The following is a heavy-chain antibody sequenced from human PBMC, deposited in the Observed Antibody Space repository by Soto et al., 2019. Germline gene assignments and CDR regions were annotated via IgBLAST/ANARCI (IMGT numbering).Heavy chain of an antibody. CDR2: ISSSSSYI. J-gene: IGHJ4*02. V-gene: IGHV3-21*01. Sequence: EVQLVESGGGLGKPGGSLRLSCAASGFTFSSYSMNWVRQAPGKGLEWVSSISSSSSYIYYADSVKGRFTISRDNAKNSLYQQRNSLRAEDTAVYYCAREGYSYSPGEHWGQGTLVTVSS. CDR3: AREGYSYSPGEH. D-gene: IGHD5-18*01. CDR1: GFTFSSYS.